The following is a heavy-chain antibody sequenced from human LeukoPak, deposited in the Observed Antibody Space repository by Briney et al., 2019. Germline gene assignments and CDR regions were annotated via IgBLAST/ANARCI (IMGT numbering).Heavy chain of an antibody. CDR3: ARHVTISGPYDASDI. Sequence: PSETLSVTCTVSGDSNSSYFWSWIWQPPGKGLEWIGYIYYSGGTDYNPSLKSRVTISVDTSKNQFSLKLRSVTAADTAVYYCARHVTISGPYDASDIWGQGRKVSVSP. CDR2: IYYSGGT. D-gene: IGHD5-24*01. J-gene: IGHJ3*02. CDR1: GDSNSSYF. V-gene: IGHV4-59*08.